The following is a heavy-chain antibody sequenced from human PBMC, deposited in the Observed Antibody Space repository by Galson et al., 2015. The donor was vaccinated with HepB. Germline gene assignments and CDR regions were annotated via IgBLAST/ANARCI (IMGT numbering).Heavy chain of an antibody. CDR2: IIPIFGTA. Sequence: SVKVSCKASGGTFSSYAISWVRQAPGQGLEWMGGIIPIFGTANYAQKFQGRVTITADESTSTAYMELSSLRSEDTAVYYCARAMRWLQHYYYYYMDVWGKGTTVTVSS. V-gene: IGHV1-69*13. J-gene: IGHJ6*03. CDR1: GGTFSSYA. CDR3: ARAMRWLQHYYYYYMDV. D-gene: IGHD5-24*01.